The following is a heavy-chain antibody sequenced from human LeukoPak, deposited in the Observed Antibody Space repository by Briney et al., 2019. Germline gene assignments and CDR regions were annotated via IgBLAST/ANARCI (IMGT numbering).Heavy chain of an antibody. Sequence: SETLSLTCAVYGGSFSGYYWSWIRQPPGKGLEWIGSIYYSGSTYYNPSLKSRVTISVDTSKNQFSLKLSSVTAADTAVYYCARGEVWVIDYWGQGTLVTVSS. D-gene: IGHD1-26*01. V-gene: IGHV4-34*01. CDR3: ARGEVWVIDY. CDR1: GGSFSGYY. J-gene: IGHJ4*02. CDR2: IYYSGST.